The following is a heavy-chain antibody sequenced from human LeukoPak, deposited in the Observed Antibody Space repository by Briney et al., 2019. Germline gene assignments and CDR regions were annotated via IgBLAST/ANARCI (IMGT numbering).Heavy chain of an antibody. Sequence: PGGSLRLSCAASGFTFSSYSRNWVRQAPGKGLEWVSSISSSSSYIYYADSVKGRFTISRDNAKNSLYLQMNSLRAEDTAVYYCARTVEMATITGYYYYGMDVWGQGTTVTVSS. CDR3: ARTVEMATITGYYYYGMDV. CDR2: ISSSSSYI. D-gene: IGHD5-24*01. J-gene: IGHJ6*02. V-gene: IGHV3-21*01. CDR1: GFTFSSYS.